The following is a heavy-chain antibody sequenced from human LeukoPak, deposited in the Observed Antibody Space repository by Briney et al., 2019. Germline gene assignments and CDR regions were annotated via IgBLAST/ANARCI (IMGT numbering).Heavy chain of an antibody. Sequence: GESLKISCQGSGYSFTSYWIGWVRQMPGKGLEWMGIIYPGDSDTRYSPSFQGQVTISADKSISTAYLQWGSLKASDTAMYYCARHTGSHYYGSGSYPDYWGQGTLVTVSS. D-gene: IGHD3-10*01. CDR3: ARHTGSHYYGSGSYPDY. CDR1: GYSFTSYW. V-gene: IGHV5-51*01. J-gene: IGHJ4*02. CDR2: IYPGDSDT.